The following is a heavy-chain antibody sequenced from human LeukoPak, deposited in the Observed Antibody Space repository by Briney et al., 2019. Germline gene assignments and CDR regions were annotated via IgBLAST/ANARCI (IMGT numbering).Heavy chain of an antibody. CDR2: INHSGGT. J-gene: IGHJ6*02. D-gene: IGHD6-6*01. CDR3: ATVPTYYYYGMDV. V-gene: IGHV4-34*01. Sequence: SETLSLTCAVYGESFSEYYWSWIRQPPGKGLEWIGQINHSGGTNYHPSLKTRVTISLDTSKNQFSLKLSSVTAADTAVYYCATVPTYYYYGMDVWGQGTTVTVSS. CDR1: GESFSEYY.